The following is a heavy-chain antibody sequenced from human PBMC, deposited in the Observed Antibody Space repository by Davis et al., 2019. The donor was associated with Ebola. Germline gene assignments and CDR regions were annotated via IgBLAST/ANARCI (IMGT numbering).Heavy chain of an antibody. Sequence: GESLKISCAASGFTFTSNWMHWVRQAPGKGLVWVSHINTDGSSTSYADSVKGRFTISRDNANNIVYLQMNSLRAEDTAVYYCARGVNWNYSSGYGMDVWGKGTTVTVSS. CDR3: ARGVNWNYSSGYGMDV. V-gene: IGHV3-74*01. CDR2: INTDGSST. D-gene: IGHD1-7*01. J-gene: IGHJ6*04. CDR1: GFTFTSNW.